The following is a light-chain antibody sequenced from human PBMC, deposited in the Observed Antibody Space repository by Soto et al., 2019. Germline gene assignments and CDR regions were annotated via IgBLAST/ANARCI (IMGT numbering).Light chain of an antibody. CDR2: AAS. V-gene: IGKV1-39*01. CDR3: QQSYSTLPT. J-gene: IGKJ5*01. Sequence: DIQMTHSPSSLSASVGDRVAITFRASQSISSYLNWYQQKPGKAPKLLIYAASSLQSGVPSRFSGSGSGTDFTLTISSLQPEDFATYYCQQSYSTLPTFGQGTRLEIK. CDR1: QSISSY.